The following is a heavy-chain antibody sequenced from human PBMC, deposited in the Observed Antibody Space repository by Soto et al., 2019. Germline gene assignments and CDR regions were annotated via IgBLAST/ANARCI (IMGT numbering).Heavy chain of an antibody. Sequence: QVQLVQSGAEVKKPGSSVKVSCKASGGTFSSYAISWVRQAPGQGLEWMGGIIPIFGTANYAQKLQGRVTITADESTSTAYVELSRRRSEDTAVYYCARGYCSGGSGKYGWYFDLWGRGTLVTVSS. CDR3: ARGYCSGGSGKYGWYFDL. J-gene: IGHJ2*01. D-gene: IGHD2-15*01. V-gene: IGHV1-69*01. CDR1: GGTFSSYA. CDR2: IIPIFGTA.